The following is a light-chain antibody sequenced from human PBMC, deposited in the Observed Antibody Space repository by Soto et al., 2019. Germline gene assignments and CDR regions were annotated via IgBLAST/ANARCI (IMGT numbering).Light chain of an antibody. CDR2: VTS. CDR1: QSVSSSY. J-gene: IGKJ1*01. CDR3: QQYGTYKT. Sequence: VLTQSPDTLSLSPGERATLSCRASQSVSSSYLAWYQQKPGQAPRLLIYVTSIRATGIPDRFSGSGSGTDFTLTISRLEPEDFAVYYCQQYGTYKTFGXGTKVDIK. V-gene: IGKV3-20*01.